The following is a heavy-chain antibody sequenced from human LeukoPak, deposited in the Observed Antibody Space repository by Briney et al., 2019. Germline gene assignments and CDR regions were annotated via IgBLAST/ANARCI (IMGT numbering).Heavy chain of an antibody. CDR1: GYSFTSYW. CDR3: ASGYCSGGSCPAFDI. Sequence: GESLQISCKGSGYSFTSYWIGWVRQLPGKGLEWMGIIYPGDSDTRYSPSFQGQVTISADKSISTAYLQWSSLKASDTAMYYCASGYCSGGSCPAFDIWGQGTMVTVSS. J-gene: IGHJ3*02. D-gene: IGHD2-15*01. V-gene: IGHV5-51*01. CDR2: IYPGDSDT.